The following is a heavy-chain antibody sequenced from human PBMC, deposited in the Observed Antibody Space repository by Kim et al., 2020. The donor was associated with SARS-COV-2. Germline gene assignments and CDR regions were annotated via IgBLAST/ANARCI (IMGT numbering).Heavy chain of an antibody. D-gene: IGHD2-2*01. J-gene: IGHJ5*02. Sequence: KFQGRVTITRDTSASTAYMELSSLRSEDTAVYYCARWVVVVPAASRWFDPWGQGTLVTVSS. V-gene: IGHV1-3*01. CDR3: ARWVVVVPAASRWFDP.